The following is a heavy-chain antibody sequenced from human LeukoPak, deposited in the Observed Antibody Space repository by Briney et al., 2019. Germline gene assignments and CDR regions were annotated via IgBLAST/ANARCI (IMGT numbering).Heavy chain of an antibody. CDR3: TRPYYYDSSGPFDY. V-gene: IGHV3-49*03. D-gene: IGHD3-22*01. CDR1: GFTFGDYA. J-gene: IGHJ4*02. CDR2: IRSKAYGCTT. Sequence: PGGSLRLSCTASGFTFGDYAMSWFRQAPGKGLEWVGFIRSKAYGCTTEYAASVKGRFTISRDDSKSIAYLQMNSLKTEDTAVYYCTRPYYYDSSGPFDYWGQGTLVTVSS.